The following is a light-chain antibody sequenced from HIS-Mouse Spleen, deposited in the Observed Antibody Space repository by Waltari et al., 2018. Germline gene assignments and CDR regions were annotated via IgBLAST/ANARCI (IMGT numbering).Light chain of an antibody. Sequence: DIQMTQSPSSVSAYVGDRVTITCRASQGISSWLAWYPQKPGKAPKLLIYAASSLQSGVPSRFSGSGSGTDFTLTISSLQPEDFATYYCQQANSFPLLTFGGGTKVEIK. J-gene: IGKJ4*01. V-gene: IGKV1-12*02. CDR3: QQANSFPLLT. CDR2: AAS. CDR1: QGISSW.